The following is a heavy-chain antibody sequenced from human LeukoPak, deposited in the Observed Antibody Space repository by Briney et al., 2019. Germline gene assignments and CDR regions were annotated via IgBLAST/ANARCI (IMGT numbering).Heavy chain of an antibody. CDR2: IIPILGIA. Sequence: SVKVSCKASGGTGSSYAISLVRQAPGQGLEWMGRIIPILGIANYAQKFQGRVTITADKSTSTAYMELSSLRSEDTAVYYCARGLYYYDSSGYSDYWGQGTLVTVSS. D-gene: IGHD3-22*01. V-gene: IGHV1-69*04. J-gene: IGHJ4*02. CDR3: ARGLYYYDSSGYSDY. CDR1: GGTGSSYA.